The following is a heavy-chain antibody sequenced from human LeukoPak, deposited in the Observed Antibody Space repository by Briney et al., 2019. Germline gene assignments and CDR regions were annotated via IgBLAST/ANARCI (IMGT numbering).Heavy chain of an antibody. CDR2: TYYRSTWYN. D-gene: IGHD2-2*01. CDR1: GDSFSSNSVT. J-gene: IGHJ5*02. V-gene: IGHV6-1*01. Sequence: SQTLSLTCAISGDSFSSNSVTWNWIRQSPSRGLEWLGRTYYRSTWYNDYAVSVRGRITVNTDTSKKQFSLHLNSVTPEDTAVYYCARRLTQYDCFDPWGQGILVTVSS. CDR3: ARRLTQYDCFDP.